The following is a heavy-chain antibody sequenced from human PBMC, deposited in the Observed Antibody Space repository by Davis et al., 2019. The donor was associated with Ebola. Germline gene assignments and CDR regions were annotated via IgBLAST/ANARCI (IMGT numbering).Heavy chain of an antibody. J-gene: IGHJ6*02. CDR1: GFTFSSYS. D-gene: IGHD4-17*01. CDR2: ISSSSSTI. CDR3: ASEYGDYDYYGMDV. V-gene: IGHV3-48*02. Sequence: GGSLRLSCAASGFTFSSYSMNRVRQAPGKGLEWVSYISSSSSTIYYADSVKGRFTISRDNAKNSLYLQMNSLRDEDTAVYYCASEYGDYDYYGMDVWGQGTTVTVSS.